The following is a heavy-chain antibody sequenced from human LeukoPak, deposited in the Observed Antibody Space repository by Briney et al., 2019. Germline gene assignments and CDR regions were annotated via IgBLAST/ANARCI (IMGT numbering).Heavy chain of an antibody. J-gene: IGHJ5*02. CDR2: ISSSGSTI. CDR3: ARWSVLLWFGEFDP. D-gene: IGHD3-10*01. CDR1: GFTFSSYS. Sequence: PGGSLRLSSAASGFTFSSYSMNWVRQAPGKGLEWVSYISSSGSTIYYADSVKGRFTISRDNAKNSLYLQMNSLRAEDTAVYYCARWSVLLWFGEFDPWGQGTLVTVSS. V-gene: IGHV3-48*04.